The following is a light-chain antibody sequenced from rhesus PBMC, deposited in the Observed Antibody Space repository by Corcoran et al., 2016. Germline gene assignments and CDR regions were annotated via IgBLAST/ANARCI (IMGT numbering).Light chain of an antibody. CDR2: KAS. J-gene: IGKJ2*01. CDR1: QGISSW. V-gene: IGKV1-21*01. CDR3: QQYNSAPYS. Sequence: DIQMTQSPSSLSASVGDRVTITCRASQGISSWLAWYQQQPGKAPKLLIYKASSLQSGGPSRFSGSGAGTDFNITISSLQPEDFATYYCQQYNSAPYSFGQGTKVEIK.